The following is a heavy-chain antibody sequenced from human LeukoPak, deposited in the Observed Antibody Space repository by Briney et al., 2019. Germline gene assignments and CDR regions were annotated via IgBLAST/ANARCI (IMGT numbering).Heavy chain of an antibody. CDR3: ARTYCSGPREGGDCYSRWFDP. J-gene: IGHJ5*02. CDR1: GYTFTGYY. D-gene: IGHD2-21*02. CDR2: INPNSGGT. V-gene: IGHV1-2*02. Sequence: GASVKVSCKASGYTFTGYYMHWVRQAPGQGLEWMGWINPNSGGTNYAQKFQGRVTMTRDTSISTAYMELSRLRSDDTAVYYCARTYCSGPREGGDCYSRWFDPWGQGTLVTVSS.